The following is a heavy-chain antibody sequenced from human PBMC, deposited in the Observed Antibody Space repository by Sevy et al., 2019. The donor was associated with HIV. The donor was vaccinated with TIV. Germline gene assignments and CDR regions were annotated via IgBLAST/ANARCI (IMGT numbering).Heavy chain of an antibody. V-gene: IGHV3-23*01. J-gene: IGHJ3*02. D-gene: IGHD2-2*02. CDR1: GFTFSSYA. Sequence: GGSLRLTCAASGFTFSSYAMSWVRQAPGKGLEWVSAISGSGGSTYYADSVKGRFTISRDNSKNTLYLQMNSPRAEDTAVYYCAKVVLDSPPIVLVPAAIYSGFAFDIWGQGTMVTVSS. CDR3: AKVVLDSPPIVLVPAAIYSGFAFDI. CDR2: ISGSGGST.